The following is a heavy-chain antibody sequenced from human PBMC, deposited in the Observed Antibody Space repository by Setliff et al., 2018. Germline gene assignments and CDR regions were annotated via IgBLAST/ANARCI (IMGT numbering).Heavy chain of an antibody. D-gene: IGHD2-2*01. V-gene: IGHV1-18*04. CDR2: ISAYNGNI. CDR3: VRAPPTVVIPPGRAFFDP. Sequence: ASVKVSCKTSGYSFTKYFLHWVRQAPGQGLEWMGWISAYNGNINYAQKFQGRVTMTTDTYTSTANMELRSLRSDDTAVYYCVRAPPTVVIPPGRAFFDPWGQGTLVTVSS. CDR1: GYSFTKYF. J-gene: IGHJ5*02.